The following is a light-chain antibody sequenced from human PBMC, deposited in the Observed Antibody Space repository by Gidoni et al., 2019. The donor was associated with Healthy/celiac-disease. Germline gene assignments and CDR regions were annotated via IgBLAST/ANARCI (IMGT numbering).Light chain of an antibody. CDR2: KDS. Sequence: SYALTQPPSVSVSPGQTARITCSGDALPKQYAYWYKQKLGPAPVLVIYKDSERPSWIPERFSGSSSVKTVTLTSSGVQAEYEADYYCQSADSSGTYVVFGGGTKLTVL. V-gene: IGLV3-25*02. CDR3: QSADSSGTYVV. CDR1: ALPKQY. J-gene: IGLJ2*01.